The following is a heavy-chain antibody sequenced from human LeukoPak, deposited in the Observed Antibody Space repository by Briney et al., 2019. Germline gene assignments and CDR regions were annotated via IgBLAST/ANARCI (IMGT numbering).Heavy chain of an antibody. J-gene: IGHJ5*02. CDR3: AKDPNAYSPPNWFDP. D-gene: IGHD4-11*01. Sequence: GGSLRLSCAASGFTFNNYGMNWVRQAPGKGLGWEAVISYDGGNKYYAYSVMGRFTISRDNSKNTLYLQMNSLRAEDTAVYYCAKDPNAYSPPNWFDPWGQGTLVTVSS. CDR2: ISYDGGNK. V-gene: IGHV3-30*18. CDR1: GFTFNNYG.